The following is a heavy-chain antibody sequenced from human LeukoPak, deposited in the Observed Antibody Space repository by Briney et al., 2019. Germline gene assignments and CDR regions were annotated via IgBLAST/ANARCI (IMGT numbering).Heavy chain of an antibody. CDR3: ARDLLDNFDSSGYPDY. D-gene: IGHD3-22*01. J-gene: IGHJ4*02. CDR1: GFTFSSYA. CDR2: ISYDGSNK. V-gene: IGHV3-30-3*01. Sequence: TGGSLRLSCAASGFTFSSYAMHWVRQAPGKGLEWVAVISYDGSNKYYADSVKGRFTISRDNSKNTLYLQMNSLRAEDTAVYYCARDLLDNFDSSGYPDYWGQGTLVTVSS.